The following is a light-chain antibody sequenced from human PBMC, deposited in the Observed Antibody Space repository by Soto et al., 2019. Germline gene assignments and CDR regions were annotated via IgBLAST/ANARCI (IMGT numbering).Light chain of an antibody. CDR3: QQYNEWPLT. CDR2: HAA. CDR1: QSVSNH. Sequence: EIVMTQSPATLSVSPGERATLSCRASQSVSNHVAWYQQKPGQAPSLLIYHAATRATGIPARFSGSGSGTEVTLTISSLQSEDFAVYYCQQYNEWPLTFGGGTKVEIK. J-gene: IGKJ4*01. V-gene: IGKV3-15*01.